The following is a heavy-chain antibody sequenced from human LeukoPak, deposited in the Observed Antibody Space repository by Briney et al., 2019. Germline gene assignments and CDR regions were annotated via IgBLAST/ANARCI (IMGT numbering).Heavy chain of an antibody. CDR1: GYTLTSYD. J-gene: IGHJ6*03. Sequence: ASLKVSCKASGYTLTSYDINWVRQATGQGLEWMGWMNPNSGNTGYAQKFQGRVTITRNTSISTAYMELSSLRSEDTAVYYCARVRRPPYYYMDVWGKGTTVTVSS. CDR2: MNPNSGNT. CDR3: ARVRRPPYYYMDV. V-gene: IGHV1-8*03.